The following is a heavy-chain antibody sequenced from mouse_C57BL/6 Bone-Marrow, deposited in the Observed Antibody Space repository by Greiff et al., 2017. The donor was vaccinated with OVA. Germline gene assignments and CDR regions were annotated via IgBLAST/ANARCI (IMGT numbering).Heavy chain of an antibody. J-gene: IGHJ2*01. CDR3: ARHDDGSSYVLDY. Sequence: EVQRVESGGGLVKPGGSLKLSCAASGFTFSDYGMHWVRQAPEKGLEWVAYISSGSSTIYYEDTVKGRFTISRDNAKNTLFLQMTSLRSEDTAMYYCARHDDGSSYVLDYWGQGTTLTVSS. CDR1: GFTFSDYG. CDR2: ISSGSSTI. V-gene: IGHV5-17*01. D-gene: IGHD1-1*01.